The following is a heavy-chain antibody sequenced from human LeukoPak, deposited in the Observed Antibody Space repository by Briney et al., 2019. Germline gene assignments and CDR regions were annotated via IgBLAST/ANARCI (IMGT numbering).Heavy chain of an antibody. J-gene: IGHJ2*01. CDR1: GFTFSSYA. D-gene: IGHD1-26*01. Sequence: GGSLRLSCAASGFTFSSYAMHWVRQAPGKGLEWVAAISIDGSDKNYADSVKGRFTISRDNSKNTLYLQMNTLRAEDTAIYYCAKDRTVGASYWYFDLWGRGTLVTVSS. CDR2: ISIDGSDK. V-gene: IGHV3-30*04. CDR3: AKDRTVGASYWYFDL.